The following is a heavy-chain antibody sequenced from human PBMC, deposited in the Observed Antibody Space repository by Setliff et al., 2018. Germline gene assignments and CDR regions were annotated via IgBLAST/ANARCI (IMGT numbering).Heavy chain of an antibody. Sequence: SVTVSCMPSRGTFSNYAISWVRQAPGQGLAWMGGTTPIFTTANYAQKFQGRVTITADESTSTAYMELSSLKSEDTAVYYCARSPFPVDTVMVTTFDSWGQGTLVTVSS. CDR2: TTPIFTTA. J-gene: IGHJ4*02. CDR1: RGTFSNYA. V-gene: IGHV1-69*13. D-gene: IGHD5-18*01. CDR3: ARSPFPVDTVMVTTFDS.